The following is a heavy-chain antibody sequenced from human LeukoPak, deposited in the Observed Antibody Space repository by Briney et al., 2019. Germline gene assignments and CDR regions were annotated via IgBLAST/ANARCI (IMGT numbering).Heavy chain of an antibody. CDR2: ISGSGGST. CDR1: GFTFSSYW. J-gene: IGHJ6*02. V-gene: IGHV3-23*01. Sequence: GGSLRLSCAASGFTFSSYWMSWVRQAPGKGLEWVSAISGSGGSTYYADSVKGRFTISRENSKNTLYFQMNSLRAEDTAVYYCARDLGEAWYYYYGMDVWGQGTTVTVSS. D-gene: IGHD3-10*01. CDR3: ARDLGEAWYYYYGMDV.